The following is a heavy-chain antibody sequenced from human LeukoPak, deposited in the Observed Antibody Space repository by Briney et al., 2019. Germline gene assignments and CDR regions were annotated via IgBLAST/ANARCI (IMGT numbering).Heavy chain of an antibody. CDR2: ISYDGSNK. V-gene: IGHV3-30-3*01. Sequence: PGGSLRLSCAASGFTFSSYAMHWVRQAPGKGLEWVAVISYDGSNKYYADSVKGRFPISRDNSKNTLYLQMNSLRAEDTAVYYCASLIAAAGRGGYYYGMDVWGQGTTVTVSS. CDR1: GFTFSSYA. D-gene: IGHD6-13*01. J-gene: IGHJ6*02. CDR3: ASLIAAAGRGGYYYGMDV.